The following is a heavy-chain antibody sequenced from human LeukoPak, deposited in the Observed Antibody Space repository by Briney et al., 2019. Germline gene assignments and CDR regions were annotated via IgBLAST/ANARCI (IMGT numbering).Heavy chain of an antibody. CDR3: AKGIWFGEHNFDY. CDR2: ISGSGGST. D-gene: IGHD3-10*01. J-gene: IGHJ4*02. Sequence: LPGGSLRLSCAASGFTFSSYGMHWVRQAPGKGLEWVSAISGSGGSTYYADSVKGRFTISRDNSKNTLYLQMNSLRAEDTAVYYCAKGIWFGEHNFDYWGQGTLITVSS. V-gene: IGHV3-23*01. CDR1: GFTFSSYG.